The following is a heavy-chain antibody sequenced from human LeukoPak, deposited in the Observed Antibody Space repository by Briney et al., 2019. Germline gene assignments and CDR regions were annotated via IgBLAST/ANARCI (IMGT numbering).Heavy chain of an antibody. CDR1: GGSFSGYY. J-gene: IGHJ3*02. D-gene: IGHD4-17*01. CDR3: ARETTVTTGAFDT. CDR2: INHSGST. V-gene: IGHV4-34*01. Sequence: SETLSLTCAVYGGSFSGYYWSWIRQPPGKGLEWIGEINHSGSTNYNPSLKSRVTISVDTSKNQFSLKLSSVTAADTAVYYCARETTVTTGAFDTWGQGTMVTVSS.